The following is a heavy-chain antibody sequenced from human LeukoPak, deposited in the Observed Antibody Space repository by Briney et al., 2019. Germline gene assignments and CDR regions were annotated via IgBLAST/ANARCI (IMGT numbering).Heavy chain of an antibody. CDR1: GGSFSGYY. Sequence: PSETLSLTCAVYGGSFSGYYWSWIRQPPGKGLEWIGEINHSGSTNYNPSLKSRVTISVDTSKNQFSLKLSSVTAADTAVYYCARARIAVAATLWYFDLWGRGTLVTVSS. CDR3: ARARIAVAATLWYFDL. J-gene: IGHJ2*01. CDR2: INHSGST. V-gene: IGHV4-34*01. D-gene: IGHD6-19*01.